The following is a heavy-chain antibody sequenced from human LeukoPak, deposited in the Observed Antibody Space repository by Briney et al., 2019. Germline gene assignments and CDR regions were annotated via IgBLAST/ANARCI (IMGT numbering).Heavy chain of an antibody. J-gene: IGHJ4*02. Sequence: GGSLRLSCAASGFIFSSYAMHWVRQAPGKGLEYVSAISSNGGSTYYANSVKGRFTISRDNSKNTLYLQMGSLRAEDMAVYYCARDDENYGGNSGFVDYWGQGTLVTVSS. D-gene: IGHD4-23*01. V-gene: IGHV3-64*01. CDR2: ISSNGGST. CDR3: ARDDENYGGNSGFVDY. CDR1: GFIFSSYA.